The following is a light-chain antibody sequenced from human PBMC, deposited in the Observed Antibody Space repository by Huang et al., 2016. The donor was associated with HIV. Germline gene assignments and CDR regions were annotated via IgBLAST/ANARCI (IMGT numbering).Light chain of an antibody. CDR3: QQYNNWLLS. V-gene: IGKV3-15*01. J-gene: IGKJ4*01. Sequence: EIVMTQSPATLSLSPGERATLSCRANKSVNANLAWYQQKFGQAPRLLLYWSSTRASGIPARFSGSGSGRDFTLTISSLQSEDVALYFCQQYNNWLLSFGGGTNVDI. CDR2: WSS. CDR1: KSVNAN.